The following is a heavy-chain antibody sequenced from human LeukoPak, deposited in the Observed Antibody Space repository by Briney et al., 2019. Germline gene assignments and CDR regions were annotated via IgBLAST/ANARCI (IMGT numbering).Heavy chain of an antibody. CDR1: GFTYSFSA. CDR3: TRQPQLVPGDT. J-gene: IGHJ4*02. CDR2: IRSKANSYAT. Sequence: GGSLRLSCAAWGFTYSFSAMHWLRQASGKGLEWVGRIRSKANSYATAYAASVKGRFTISRDDSKNTAYLQMNSLKTEDTAVYYCTRQPQLVPGDTWGQGTLVTVSS. V-gene: IGHV3-73*01. D-gene: IGHD6-6*01.